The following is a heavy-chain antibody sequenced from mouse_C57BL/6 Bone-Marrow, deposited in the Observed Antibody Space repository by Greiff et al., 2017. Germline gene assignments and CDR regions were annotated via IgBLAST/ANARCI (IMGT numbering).Heavy chain of an antibody. CDR3: ARCLNYFDY. V-gene: IGHV1-18*01. J-gene: IGHJ2*01. CDR2: INPNNGGT. Sequence: VQLQQSGPELVKPGASVTIPCKASGYTFTDYNMDWVKQTHGKSLEWIGAINPNNGGTIYNQKFKGKATLTVDKSSSTAYMELRSLTSEDTAVYYCARCLNYFDYWGQGTTLTVSS. CDR1: GYTFTDYN. D-gene: IGHD6-5*01.